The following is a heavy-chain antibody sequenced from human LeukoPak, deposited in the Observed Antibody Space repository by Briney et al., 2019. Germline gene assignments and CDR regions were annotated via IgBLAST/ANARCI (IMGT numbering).Heavy chain of an antibody. D-gene: IGHD2-2*01. CDR2: IRPDGSEK. CDR3: SGRSGFSSIY. CDR1: GFTFNIHW. J-gene: IGHJ4*02. V-gene: IGHV3-7*01. Sequence: AGGSLRLSCEASGFTFNIHWMNWVRQAPGKGLEWLANIRPDGSEKVYVDSVRGRFTISRDNTKNSVYLQMNNLRSEDSAVYYCSGRSGFSSIYWGQGTLVTVSS.